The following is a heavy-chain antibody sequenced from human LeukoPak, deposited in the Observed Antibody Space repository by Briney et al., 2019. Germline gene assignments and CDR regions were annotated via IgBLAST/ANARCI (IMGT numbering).Heavy chain of an antibody. CDR3: ARDYARGVDY. D-gene: IGHD4-17*01. V-gene: IGHV3-7*01. J-gene: IGHJ4*02. CDR1: GFTFNTYW. CDR2: IKQDGSEK. Sequence: PGGSLRLSCAASGFTFNTYWMSWVRQAPGKGLEWVANIKQDGSEKYYVDSVKGRFTISRDNAKNSLYLQMNSLRAEDTAVYYCARDYARGVDYWGQGTLVTVSS.